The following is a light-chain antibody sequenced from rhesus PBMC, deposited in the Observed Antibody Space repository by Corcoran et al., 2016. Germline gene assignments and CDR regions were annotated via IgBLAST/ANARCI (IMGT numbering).Light chain of an antibody. CDR1: EIVDNY. V-gene: IGKV1-74*01. CDR3: QHSYGIPLT. Sequence: DIQMTQSPSSLSASVGDRVTISCRTSEIVDNYLHWYQQKPGKAPRLLIYKASALQSGVPSRFRGSGSGRDFTLTSNSVQPEDFATYYYQHSYGIPLTFGGGTKVDLK. J-gene: IGKJ4*01. CDR2: KAS.